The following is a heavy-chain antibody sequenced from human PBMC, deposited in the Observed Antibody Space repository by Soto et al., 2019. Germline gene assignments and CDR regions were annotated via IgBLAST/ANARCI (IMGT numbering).Heavy chain of an antibody. Sequence: SETLSLTCAVSGYSISSGYYWGWLRQPPGKGLEWTESIYHGGSTYYNPSLNSRVTLSIDMTNNHVSLILNSVTAADTAVYYCARVGPWVPYYYDSSPYTFENWFDPWGQGTLVTVSS. V-gene: IGHV4-38-2*01. CDR2: IYHGGST. D-gene: IGHD3-22*01. CDR1: GYSISSGYY. J-gene: IGHJ5*02. CDR3: ARVGPWVPYYYDSSPYTFENWFDP.